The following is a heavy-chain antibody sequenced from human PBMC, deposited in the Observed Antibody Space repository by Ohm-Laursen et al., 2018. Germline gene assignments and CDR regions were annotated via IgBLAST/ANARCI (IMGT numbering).Heavy chain of an antibody. Sequence: GESLKISCKGSGYSFTSYWIGWVRQMPGKGLEWMGIIYPGDSDTRYSPSFQGQVTISADKSISTAYLQWSSLKASDTAMYYCARLHPIYYYEDAFDIWGQGTMVTVSS. CDR3: ARLHPIYYYEDAFDI. CDR2: IYPGDSDT. CDR1: GYSFTSYW. V-gene: IGHV5-51*03. D-gene: IGHD3-22*01. J-gene: IGHJ3*02.